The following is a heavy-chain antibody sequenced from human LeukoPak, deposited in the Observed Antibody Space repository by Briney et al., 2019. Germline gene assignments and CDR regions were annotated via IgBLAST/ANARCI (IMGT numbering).Heavy chain of an antibody. V-gene: IGHV1-2*02. J-gene: IGHJ4*02. D-gene: IGHD3-10*02. Sequence: ASVKVSCKASGYTFTGYYIHWVRQAPGQGLEWMGWINPNTGGTNYAQKFQGGVTMTRDTSISTAYMEVSRLRSDDTAVYYCARDVRGLPRDYWGQGTLVTVSS. CDR1: GYTFTGYY. CDR3: ARDVRGLPRDY. CDR2: INPNTGGT.